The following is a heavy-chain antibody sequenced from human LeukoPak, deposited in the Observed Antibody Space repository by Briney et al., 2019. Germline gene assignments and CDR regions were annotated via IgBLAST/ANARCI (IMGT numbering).Heavy chain of an antibody. CDR2: IYYSGST. J-gene: IGHJ4*02. D-gene: IGHD3-3*01. CDR1: GGSISSGSYY. Sequence: PSQTLSLTCTVSGGSISSGSYYWSWIRQPPGKGLEWIGYIYYSGSTNYNPSLKSRVTISVDTSKNQFSLKLSSVTAADTAVYYCARATVYDFWSGYYEFDYWGQGTLVTVSS. CDR3: ARATVYDFWSGYYEFDY. V-gene: IGHV4-61*01.